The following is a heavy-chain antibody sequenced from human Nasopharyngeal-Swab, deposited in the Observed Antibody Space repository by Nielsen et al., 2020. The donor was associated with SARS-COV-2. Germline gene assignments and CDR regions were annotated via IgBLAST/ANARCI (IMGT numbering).Heavy chain of an antibody. Sequence: SETLSLTCAVYGGSFSGYYWSWIRQPPGKGLEWIGEVNHSGSTNYNPSLKSRVTISVDTSKNQFSLKLSSVTAADTAVYYCARHTANAEDWGQGTLVTVSS. CDR3: ARHTANAED. CDR1: GGSFSGYY. D-gene: IGHD5-18*01. CDR2: VNHSGST. J-gene: IGHJ4*02. V-gene: IGHV4-34*01.